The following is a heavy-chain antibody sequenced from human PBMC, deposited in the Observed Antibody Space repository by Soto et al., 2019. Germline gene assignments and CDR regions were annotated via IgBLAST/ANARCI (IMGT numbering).Heavy chain of an antibody. J-gene: IGHJ6*02. D-gene: IGHD3-10*01. CDR3: ARGPMVRGVITTYYYYGMDV. CDR2: ISYDGSNK. V-gene: IGHV3-30-3*01. CDR1: GFTFSSYA. Sequence: AGALRLSCATSGFTFSSYATQGVRPAPGKGLEWVAVISYDGSNKYYADSVKGRFTISRDNSKNTLYLQMNSLRAEDTAVYYCARGPMVRGVITTYYYYGMDVWGQGTTVTVSS.